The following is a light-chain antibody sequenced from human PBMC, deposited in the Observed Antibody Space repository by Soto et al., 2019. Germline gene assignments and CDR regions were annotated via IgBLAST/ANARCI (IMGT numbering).Light chain of an antibody. CDR3: QQANSCRLS. J-gene: IGKJ4*01. CDR2: TGS. V-gene: IGKV1-12*01. Sequence: DIQMTQSPSSVSASVGDRVSITCRASQGISNWLAWYQQKPGRAPKLLIYTGSSLQSGVPSRFSGTGSWTDSTFTITILQPDDVPTDEGQQANSCRLSSGGGTKVEIK. CDR1: QGISNW.